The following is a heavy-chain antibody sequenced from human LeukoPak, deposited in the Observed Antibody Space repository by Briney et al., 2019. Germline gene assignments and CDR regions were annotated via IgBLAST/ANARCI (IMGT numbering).Heavy chain of an antibody. CDR1: GYTFTING. Sequence: ASETLSCTCSGYTFTINGNNWIRNPHGPGHERMGCSSAYNCNTNYAQKLQGRVTMTTDTSTSTPYMELRSLRSDDTAVYYLAREGLHSVEPHYGMDVWGQGTTVTVSS. CDR2: SSAYNCNT. J-gene: IGHJ6*02. CDR3: AREGLHSVEPHYGMDV. D-gene: IGHD1-14*01. V-gene: IGHV1-18*01.